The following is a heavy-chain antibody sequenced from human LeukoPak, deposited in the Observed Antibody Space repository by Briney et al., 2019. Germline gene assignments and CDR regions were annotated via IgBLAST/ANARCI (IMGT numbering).Heavy chain of an antibody. CDR2: IKQDGSEK. V-gene: IGHV3-7*01. CDR1: GFTFSSYW. D-gene: IGHD2-15*01. J-gene: IGHJ4*02. CDR3: ARTSHFNLVVVAEDY. Sequence: RGGSLRLSCAASGFTFSSYWMSWVRQAPGEGVEGGGNIKQDGSEKYYVDSVKGRFTISRDNAKNSLYLQMNSLRAEDTAVYYCARTSHFNLVVVAEDYWGQGTLVTVSS.